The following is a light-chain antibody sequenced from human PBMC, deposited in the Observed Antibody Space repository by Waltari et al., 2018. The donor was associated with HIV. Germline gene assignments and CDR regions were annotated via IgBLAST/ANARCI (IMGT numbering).Light chain of an antibody. Sequence: SSELTQDPAVSVALGQTVRITCQGDSLRKYSANWYQQKPGQAPVVVMYGKDNRPSGCQARFSGSSSGNTGSLTITGAQAEDEADYYCESRHSNDKHHVFGTGTKVTV. J-gene: IGLJ1*01. CDR3: ESRHSNDKHHV. CDR2: GKD. CDR1: SLRKYS. V-gene: IGLV3-19*01.